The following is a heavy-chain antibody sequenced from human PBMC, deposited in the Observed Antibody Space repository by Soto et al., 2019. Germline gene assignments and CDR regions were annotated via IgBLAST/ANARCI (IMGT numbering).Heavy chain of an antibody. CDR2: ISAYNGNT. D-gene: IGHD2-2*01. Sequence: GASVKVSCKASGYTFTSYGISWVRQAPGQGLEWMGWISAYNGNTNYAQKLQGRVTMTTDTSTSTAYMELRSLRSDDTAVYYCARDLDCSSTSCYPEPYYYYYGMDVWGQGTTVTVSS. V-gene: IGHV1-18*01. CDR3: ARDLDCSSTSCYPEPYYYYYGMDV. CDR1: GYTFTSYG. J-gene: IGHJ6*02.